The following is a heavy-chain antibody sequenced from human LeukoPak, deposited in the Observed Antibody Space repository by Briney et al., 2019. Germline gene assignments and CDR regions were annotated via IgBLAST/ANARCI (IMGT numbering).Heavy chain of an antibody. CDR1: GYSFTSYW. CDR3: AIQRGYCGGDCYSTALDY. J-gene: IGHJ4*02. V-gene: IGHV5-51*01. Sequence: GQPLKISCKGSGYSFTSYWIGWVRQMPGKDLEWMGIFSPSDSDSRYSPSFQGQVTISEYKSLSTVYLQWSSLKASHTAMSYCAIQRGYCGGDCYSTALDYWGQGTLVTVSS. D-gene: IGHD2-21*02. CDR2: FSPSDSDS.